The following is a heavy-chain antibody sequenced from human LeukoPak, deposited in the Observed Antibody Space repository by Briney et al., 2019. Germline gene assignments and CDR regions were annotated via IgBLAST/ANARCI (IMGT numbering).Heavy chain of an antibody. Sequence: GASVKVSCKASGGTVSSYTISWVRQAPGQGLEWMGRIIPILGIANYAQKFQGRVTITAGKSTSTAYMELSSLRSEDTAVYYCARSLAYYYDSSAAFDIWGQGTMVTVSS. J-gene: IGHJ3*02. CDR3: ARSLAYYYDSSAAFDI. CDR2: IIPILGIA. D-gene: IGHD3-22*01. V-gene: IGHV1-69*02. CDR1: GGTVSSYT.